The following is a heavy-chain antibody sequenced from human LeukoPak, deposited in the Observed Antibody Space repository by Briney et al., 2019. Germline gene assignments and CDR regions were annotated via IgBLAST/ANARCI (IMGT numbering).Heavy chain of an antibody. D-gene: IGHD5-18*01. Sequence: GGSLRLSCAASGFTASSNYMSWVRQAPGKGLEWVSVIYSGGSTYYADSVKGRFTISRDNSKNTLYLQMNSLRAEDTAVYYCARRATTERGHSYGLDYWGQGTLVTVSS. CDR3: ARRATTERGHSYGLDY. J-gene: IGHJ4*02. CDR1: GFTASSNY. V-gene: IGHV3-53*01. CDR2: IYSGGST.